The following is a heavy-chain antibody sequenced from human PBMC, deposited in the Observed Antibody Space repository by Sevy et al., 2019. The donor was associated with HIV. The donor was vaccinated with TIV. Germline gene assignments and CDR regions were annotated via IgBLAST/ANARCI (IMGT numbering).Heavy chain of an antibody. CDR2: IILIFGTA. D-gene: IGHD5-18*01. CDR3: ARGRGYSYGFFYYFDY. CDR1: GGTFSSYA. V-gene: IGHV1-69*06. Sequence: ASVKVSCKASGGTFSSYAISWVRQAPGQGLEWMGGIILIFGTANYAQKFQGRVTITADKSTSTAYMELSSLRSEVTAVYYCARGRGYSYGFFYYFDYWGQGTLVTVSS. J-gene: IGHJ4*02.